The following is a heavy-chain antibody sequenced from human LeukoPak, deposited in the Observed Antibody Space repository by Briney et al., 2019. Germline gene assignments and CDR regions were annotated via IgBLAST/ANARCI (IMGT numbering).Heavy chain of an antibody. J-gene: IGHJ4*02. D-gene: IGHD6-19*01. Sequence: GGSLRLSCAASGFTFNTYWMGWVRQAPGKGLEWLGNIKEDGSEKCYGEFVKGRFTISRDNAKNTLFLQVNSLRAEDTAVYYCARDRGWLASDHWGQGTLVTVSS. V-gene: IGHV3-7*03. CDR1: GFTFNTYW. CDR3: ARDRGWLASDH. CDR2: IKEDGSEK.